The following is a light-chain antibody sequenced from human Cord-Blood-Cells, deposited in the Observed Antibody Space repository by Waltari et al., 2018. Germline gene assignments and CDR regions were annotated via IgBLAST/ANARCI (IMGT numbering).Light chain of an antibody. V-gene: IGKV3-15*01. CDR3: QQYNNWPPVMT. J-gene: IGKJ2*01. Sequence: EIVMPQSPATLSVSPGERATLSCRARQSVSSNFAWYQQKPGQAPRLLIYGASTRDTGIPARFSGSGSGREFTLTISSLQSEDVAVYYCQQYNNWPPVMTFGDGTKLEIK. CDR2: GAS. CDR1: QSVSSN.